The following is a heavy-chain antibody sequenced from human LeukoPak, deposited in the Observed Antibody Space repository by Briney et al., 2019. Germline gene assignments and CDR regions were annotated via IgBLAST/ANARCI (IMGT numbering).Heavy chain of an antibody. CDR2: IYYSGTT. Sequence: SETLSLTCTVSGGSISSSSYYWGWIRQPRGKGLEWIGNIYYSGTTYYNPSLKSRVTISVATSKNQFSLKLSSVTAADTAVYYCATPRSYWFDPWGQGTLVTVSS. V-gene: IGHV4-39*01. CDR3: ATPRSYWFDP. CDR1: GGSISSSSYY. J-gene: IGHJ5*02.